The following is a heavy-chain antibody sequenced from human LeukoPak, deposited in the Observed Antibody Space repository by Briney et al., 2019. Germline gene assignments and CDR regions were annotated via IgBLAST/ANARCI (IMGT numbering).Heavy chain of an antibody. D-gene: IGHD1-1*01. CDR2: ISGSDART. V-gene: IGHV3-23*01. CDR1: GFTFSNYW. Sequence: GGSLRLSCAAFGFTFSNYWMSWVRQTPGKGLEWVALISGSDARTYYADSVKGRFTISRDNSKNTLYLQMNSLRVEDTAVYYCAKDGPIGTTFGYLDCWGRGTLVTVSS. CDR3: AKDGPIGTTFGYLDC. J-gene: IGHJ4*02.